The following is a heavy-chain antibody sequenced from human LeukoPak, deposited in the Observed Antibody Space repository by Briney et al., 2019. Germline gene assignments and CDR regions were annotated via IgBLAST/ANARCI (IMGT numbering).Heavy chain of an antibody. D-gene: IGHD5-12*01. Sequence: SETLSLTCSVSGYSISSGYYWGWIRQPPGKGLEWIGSIYHTGNTYYNPSLKSRVTISVDTSKNQFSLKLSSVTAADTAFYFCARGSQDILDPNCFDPWGQGTLVTVSS. CDR2: IYHTGNT. CDR3: ARGSQDILDPNCFDP. J-gene: IGHJ5*02. CDR1: GYSISSGYY. V-gene: IGHV4-38-2*02.